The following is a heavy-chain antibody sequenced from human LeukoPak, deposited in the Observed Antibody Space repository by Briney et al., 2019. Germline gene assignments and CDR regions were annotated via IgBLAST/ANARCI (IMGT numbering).Heavy chain of an antibody. CDR3: ARGWDSSSSGEGFDY. V-gene: IGHV4-34*01. CDR2: INHSGST. CDR1: GGSFSGYY. Sequence: SETLSLTCAVYGGSFSGYYWSWIRQPPGKGLEWIGEINHSGSTNYNPSLKSRVTISVDTSKNQFSLKLSSVTAADTAVYYCARGWDSSSSGEGFDYWGQGTLVTVSS. J-gene: IGHJ4*02. D-gene: IGHD6-6*01.